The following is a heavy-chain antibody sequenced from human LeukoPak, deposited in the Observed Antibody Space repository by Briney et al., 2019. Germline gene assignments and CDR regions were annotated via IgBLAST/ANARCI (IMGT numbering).Heavy chain of an antibody. J-gene: IGHJ3*02. D-gene: IGHD2-15*01. CDR1: GFTFSSYA. CDR2: ITGGAGST. V-gene: IGHV3-23*01. CDR3: AKGLYCSGGSCLDAFDI. Sequence: GGSLRLSCAASGFTFSSYAMSWVGQAPGKGLEWVSAITGGAGSTYYADSVKGRFTISRDNSKNTLSLQMSSLRAEDTAVYYCAKGLYCSGGSCLDAFDIWGQGTMVTVSS.